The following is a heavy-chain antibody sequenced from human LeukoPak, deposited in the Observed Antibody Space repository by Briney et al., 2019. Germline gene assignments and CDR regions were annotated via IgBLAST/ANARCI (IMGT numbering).Heavy chain of an antibody. CDR3: AKDRRSSSCLDSSYYYYYGMDV. CDR1: GFTFSSYG. CDR2: IRYDGSNK. Sequence: GGSLRLSCAASGFTFSSYGMHWLRQAPGKGLEWVAFIRYDGSNKYYADSVKGRFTISRDNSKNTLYLQMNSLRAEDTAVYYCAKDRRSSSCLDSSYYYYYGMDVWGQGTTVTVSS. D-gene: IGHD6-13*01. J-gene: IGHJ6*02. V-gene: IGHV3-30*02.